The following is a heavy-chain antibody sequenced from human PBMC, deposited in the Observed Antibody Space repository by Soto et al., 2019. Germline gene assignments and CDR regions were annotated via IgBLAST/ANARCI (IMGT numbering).Heavy chain of an antibody. J-gene: IGHJ3*02. CDR3: ARAGYFYDCSGYNDAFGI. CDR1: GGPISSGGNY. CDR2: IDYSGST. Sequence: TLCLTCTVSGGPISSGGNYWSWIRPHPGKGLEWVGCIDYSGSTYYIPSRNSRVTISVDTSKIQFSLKLSSVTAAHTAMYYCARAGYFYDCSGYNDAFGIWGHGTMVTV. D-gene: IGHD3-22*01. V-gene: IGHV4-31*03.